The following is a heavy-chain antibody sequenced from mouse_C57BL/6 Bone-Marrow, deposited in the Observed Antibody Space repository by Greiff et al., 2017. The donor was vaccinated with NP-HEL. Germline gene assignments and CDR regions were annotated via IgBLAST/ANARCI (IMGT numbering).Heavy chain of an antibody. CDR2: IYPRSGNT. J-gene: IGHJ3*01. CDR3: ARTITTVVSQGWFAY. D-gene: IGHD1-1*01. Sequence: QVQLQQSGAELARPGASVKLSCKASGYTFTSYGISWVKQRTGQGLEWIGEIYPRSGNTYYNEKFKGKATLTADKSSSTAYMELRSLTSEDSAVYFCARTITTVVSQGWFAYWGQGTLVTVSA. V-gene: IGHV1-81*01. CDR1: GYTFTSYG.